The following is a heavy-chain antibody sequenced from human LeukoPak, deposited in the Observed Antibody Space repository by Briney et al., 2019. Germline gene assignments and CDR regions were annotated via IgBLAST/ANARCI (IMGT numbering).Heavy chain of an antibody. V-gene: IGHV1-69*04. CDR2: IIPILGIA. D-gene: IGHD6-19*01. CDR3: ARDSSKQWLTYYFDY. J-gene: IGHJ4*02. Sequence: SVKVSCKASGGTFSSYAISCVRQAPGQGLEWMGRIIPILGIANYAQKFQGRVTITADKSTSTAYMELSSLRSDDTAVYYCARDSSKQWLTYYFDYWGQGTLVTVSS. CDR1: GGTFSSYA.